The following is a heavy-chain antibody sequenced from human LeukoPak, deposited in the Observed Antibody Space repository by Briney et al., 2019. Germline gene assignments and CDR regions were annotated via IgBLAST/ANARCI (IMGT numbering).Heavy chain of an antibody. J-gene: IGHJ4*02. CDR3: ARDYYDSSGYCEFDY. CDR2: ISSSSSHI. CDR1: GFTFSSYS. V-gene: IGHV3-21*01. D-gene: IGHD3-22*01. Sequence: PGGSLRLSCAASGFTFSSYSMNWVRQAPGKGLEWVSSISSSSSHIYYADSVKGRFTISRDNAKNSLYLQMNSLRAEDTAVYYCARDYYDSSGYCEFDYWGQGTLVTVSS.